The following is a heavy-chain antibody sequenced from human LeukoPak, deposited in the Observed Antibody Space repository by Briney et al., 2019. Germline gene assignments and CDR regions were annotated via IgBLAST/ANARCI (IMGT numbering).Heavy chain of an antibody. Sequence: PGGSLRLSCAASGFTCSTYNMNWVRQAPGKGLEWVSYISGSGTTVYYADSVKGRFTISRDNAKNSLYLQMNSLRAEDTAVYYCARDGGISYWGQGTLVTVSS. CDR2: ISGSGTTV. V-gene: IGHV3-48*04. CDR1: GFTCSTYN. CDR3: ARDGGISY. D-gene: IGHD2-15*01. J-gene: IGHJ4*02.